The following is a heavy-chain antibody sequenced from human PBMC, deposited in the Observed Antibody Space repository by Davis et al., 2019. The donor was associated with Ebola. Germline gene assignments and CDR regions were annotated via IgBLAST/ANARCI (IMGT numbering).Heavy chain of an antibody. V-gene: IGHV5-51*01. CDR3: ARQESLYGWSDY. D-gene: IGHD2-8*01. Sequence: GESLKISCKGSGYSFSNFWIGWVRQMPGKGLECMGIIFPGDSDTRYSPSFQGQVTISADKSISTAYLQWSSLKASDTAMYYCARQESLYGWSDYWGQGTLVTVSS. CDR1: GYSFSNFW. J-gene: IGHJ4*02. CDR2: IFPGDSDT.